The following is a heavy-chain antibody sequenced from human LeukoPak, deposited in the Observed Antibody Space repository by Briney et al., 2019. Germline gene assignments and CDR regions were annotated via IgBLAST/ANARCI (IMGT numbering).Heavy chain of an antibody. J-gene: IGHJ4*02. Sequence: PGGSLRLSCAASGFTFSSYAMSWVRQAPGKRLEWVSAISGSGGSTYYADSVKGRFTISGDNSKNTLYLQMNSLRAEDTAVYYCAKGRYSSGWLLPYYFDYWGQGTLVTVSS. D-gene: IGHD6-19*01. CDR2: ISGSGGST. V-gene: IGHV3-23*01. CDR1: GFTFSSYA. CDR3: AKGRYSSGWLLPYYFDY.